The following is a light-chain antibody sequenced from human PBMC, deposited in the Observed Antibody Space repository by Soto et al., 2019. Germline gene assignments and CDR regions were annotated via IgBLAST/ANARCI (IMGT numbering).Light chain of an antibody. CDR3: SSYAGSNNLV. V-gene: IGLV2-8*01. CDR1: SSDVGGYNY. Sequence: QSVLTQPPSASGSPGQSVTISCTGTSSDVGGYNYVSWYQQHPGKAPKLMIYEVSKRPSGVPDRFSGSKSCNTASLTVSGLQAEDEADAYCSSYAGSNNLVFGGGTKRTGL. J-gene: IGLJ2*01. CDR2: EVS.